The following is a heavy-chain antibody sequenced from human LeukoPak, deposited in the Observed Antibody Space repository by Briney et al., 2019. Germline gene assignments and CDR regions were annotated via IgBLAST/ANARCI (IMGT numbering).Heavy chain of an antibody. V-gene: IGHV3-21*01. D-gene: IGHD3-22*01. Sequence: GGSLRLSCAASGFTFSSYSMNWVRQAPGKGLEWVSSISSSSSYIYYADSVKGRFTISRDNAKNSLYLQMNSLRAEDTAVYYCARDRHYDSSGYIDDYWGQGTLVTVSS. CDR2: ISSSSSYI. CDR1: GFTFSSYS. J-gene: IGHJ4*02. CDR3: ARDRHYDSSGYIDDY.